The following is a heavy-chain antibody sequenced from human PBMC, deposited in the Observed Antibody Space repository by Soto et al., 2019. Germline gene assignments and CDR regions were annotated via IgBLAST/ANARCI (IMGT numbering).Heavy chain of an antibody. CDR3: SHRRAGLTGF. D-gene: IGHD2-8*01. CDR1: GFSLSTSAAG. J-gene: IGHJ4*02. V-gene: IGHV2-5*01. CDR2: IYWNDDK. Sequence: QITLKASGPTLVKPTQTLTVTCTFSGFSLSTSAAGVGWIRQPPGKALEWLALIYWNDDKRYSPSLKSRVTITKDTSKSQVVLTLTNVDLVDKATYYCSHRRAGLTGFWGQGTLVTVSS.